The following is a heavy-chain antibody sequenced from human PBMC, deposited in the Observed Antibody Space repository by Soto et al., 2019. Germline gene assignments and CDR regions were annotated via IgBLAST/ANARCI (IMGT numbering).Heavy chain of an antibody. CDR3: GRLEGLATISYYFDY. CDR2: VYYSGST. J-gene: IGHJ4*02. D-gene: IGHD3-9*01. CDR1: GGSVSSSSYY. Sequence: QLQLQESGPGLVKPSETLSLTRTVSGGSVSSSSYYWGWVHQPPGKGLEWIGSVYYSGSTYYNPSIESRVTISFDKSKNQFSLKLMSLSAADTAVYYCGRLEGLATISYYFDYWGQGALVTVSS. V-gene: IGHV4-39*01.